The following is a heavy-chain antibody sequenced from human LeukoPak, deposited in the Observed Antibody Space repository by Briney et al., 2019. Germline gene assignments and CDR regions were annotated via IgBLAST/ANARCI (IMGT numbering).Heavy chain of an antibody. J-gene: IGHJ5*02. D-gene: IGHD3-3*01. CDR2: IWYDGSNK. CDR1: GFNFSSYA. V-gene: IGHV3-33*06. Sequence: GTSLRLSCAASGFNFSSYAMHWVRHAPGKGLERVAVIWYDGSNKYYADSVKGRFTISRDNSKNTLSLQMNSLRAEDTAVYYCAKDRYYDFWSGHSSWGQGTLVTVSS. CDR3: AKDRYYDFWSGHSS.